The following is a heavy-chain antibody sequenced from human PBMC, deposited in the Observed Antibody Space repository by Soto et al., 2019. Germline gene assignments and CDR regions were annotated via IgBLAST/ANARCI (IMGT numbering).Heavy chain of an antibody. V-gene: IGHV3-74*01. CDR2: INSDGTYT. CDR3: ARDFTPALTPGDDFDY. Sequence: EVQLVESGGGLVQPGGSLRLSCAASGFTFGNYWMHWVRQVPGKGLVWVSRINSDGTYTSYADFAEGRFMLSRDNAKNTVYLQMNSLSAEDTAVYYGARDFTPALTPGDDFDYWGQGTLVTVSS. D-gene: IGHD2-15*01. J-gene: IGHJ4*02. CDR1: GFTFGNYW.